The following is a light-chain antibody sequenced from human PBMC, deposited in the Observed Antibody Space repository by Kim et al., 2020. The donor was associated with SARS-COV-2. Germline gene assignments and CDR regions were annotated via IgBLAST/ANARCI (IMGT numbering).Light chain of an antibody. CDR2: DVS. V-gene: IGLV2-11*01. CDR1: SSDVGGYNS. CDR3: CSYAGNYIVL. J-gene: IGLJ2*01. Sequence: QSALTQPRSVSGSPGQSVTISCTGISSDVGGYNSVSWYQYHPGKAPKLIIYDVSKRPSGVPDRFSGSKSANTASLTISGLQAEDETDYYCCSYAGNYIVLFGGGTKVTVL.